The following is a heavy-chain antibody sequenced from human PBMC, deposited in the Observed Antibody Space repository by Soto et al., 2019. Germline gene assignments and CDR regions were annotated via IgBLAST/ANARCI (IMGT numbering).Heavy chain of an antibody. CDR1: GGSFSGYY. CDR3: ARVRSSGWAFGY. CDR2: INHSGST. D-gene: IGHD6-19*01. V-gene: IGHV4-34*01. J-gene: IGHJ4*02. Sequence: QVQLQQWGAGLLKPSETLSLTCAVYGGSFSGYYWSWIRQPPGKGLEWIGEINHSGSTNYNPSLKSRVTISVDTSKNQFSLKLTSVTAADTAVYDCARVRSSGWAFGYWGQGTLVTVSS.